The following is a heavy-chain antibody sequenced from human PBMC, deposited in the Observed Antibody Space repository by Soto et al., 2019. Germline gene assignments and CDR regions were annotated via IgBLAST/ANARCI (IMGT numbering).Heavy chain of an antibody. Sequence: EVQLVESGGGLVQPGGSLRLSCAASGFTVSSNSMSWVRQAPGKGLEWVSVIYSGGSTYYADSVKGRFTISRDNSKNTLYLQMNSLRAEDTAVYYCARAPGDVAASRWYYYYYYYMDVWGKGTTVTVSS. CDR1: GFTVSSNS. CDR2: IYSGGST. V-gene: IGHV3-66*01. J-gene: IGHJ6*03. CDR3: ARAPGDVAASRWYYYYYYYMDV. D-gene: IGHD2-15*01.